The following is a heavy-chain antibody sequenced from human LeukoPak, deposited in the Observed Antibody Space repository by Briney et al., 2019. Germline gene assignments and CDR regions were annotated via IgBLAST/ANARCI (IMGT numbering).Heavy chain of an antibody. CDR2: IYYSGSS. CDR1: GGSISSYY. CDR3: ARDERSWFDP. J-gene: IGHJ5*02. V-gene: IGHV4-59*01. Sequence: PSETLSLTCTVSGGSISSYYWSWIRQPPGKGLEWIGYIYYSGSSNYNPSLKSRVTISVDTSKNQFSLKLSSVTAADTAVYYCARDERSWFDPWGQETLVTVSS.